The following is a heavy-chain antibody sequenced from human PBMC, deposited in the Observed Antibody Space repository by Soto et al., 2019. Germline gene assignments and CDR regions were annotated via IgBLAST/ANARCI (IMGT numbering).Heavy chain of an antibody. D-gene: IGHD6-6*01. CDR1: GYSFTRYW. V-gene: IGHV5-51*01. CDR3: AASSSARMGYYYYCMDV. Sequence: GESLKISCKRSGYSFTRYWIGWVRQMPGKGLEWMGIIYPGDSDTRYSPSFQGQVTISADKSISTAYLQWSSLKASDTAMYYCAASSSARMGYYYYCMDVWGQGTTVTVPS. J-gene: IGHJ6*02. CDR2: IYPGDSDT.